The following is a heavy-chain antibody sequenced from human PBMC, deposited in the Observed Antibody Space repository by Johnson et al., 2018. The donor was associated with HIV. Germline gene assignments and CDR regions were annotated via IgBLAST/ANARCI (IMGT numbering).Heavy chain of an antibody. D-gene: IGHD6-19*01. CDR2: ISWNSGSI. CDR3: ASPRAVAGGGAFDI. V-gene: IGHV3-20*04. CDR1: GFTFDDYG. Sequence: VQLVESGGGVVRPGGSLRLSCAASGFTFDDYGMSWVRQAPGKGLEWVSGISWNSGSIGYADSVKGRFTISRDNSKNTLYLQMNSLRAEDTAVYYCASPRAVAGGGAFDIWGQGTMVTVSS. J-gene: IGHJ3*02.